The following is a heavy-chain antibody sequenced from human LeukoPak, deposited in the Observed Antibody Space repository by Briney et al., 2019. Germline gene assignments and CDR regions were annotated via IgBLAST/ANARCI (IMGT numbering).Heavy chain of an antibody. J-gene: IGHJ4*02. D-gene: IGHD3-10*01. CDR2: IYTSGST. Sequence: SETLSLTCTVSGGSISSYYWSWIRQPPGKGLEWIGRIYTSGSTNYNPSLKSRVTISVDTSKNQFSLKLSSVTAADTAVYYCARGVLLWFGELGYFDYWGQGTLVTVSS. CDR1: GGSISSYY. CDR3: ARGVLLWFGELGYFDY. V-gene: IGHV4-4*07.